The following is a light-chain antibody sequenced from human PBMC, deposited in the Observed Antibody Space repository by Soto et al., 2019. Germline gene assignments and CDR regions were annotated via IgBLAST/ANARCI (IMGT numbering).Light chain of an antibody. CDR1: QSVSSC. V-gene: IGKV3-11*01. CDR3: QQRSHWPPT. CDR2: EAS. J-gene: IGKJ3*01. Sequence: EIVLTQSPATLSLSPGDRATLSCRASQSVSSCLAWYQQKPGQAPRLLIYEASNRATGIPASFSGSGSGTDFTITISRLAHEDVAFYYCQQRSHWPPTFGPGTKVDIK.